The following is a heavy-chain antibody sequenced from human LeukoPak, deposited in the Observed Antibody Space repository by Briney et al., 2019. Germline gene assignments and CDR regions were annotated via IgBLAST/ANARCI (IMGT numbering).Heavy chain of an antibody. CDR2: INPSGGST. V-gene: IGHV1-46*01. CDR1: GYTFTSYY. Sequence: APVKVSCKASGYTFTSYYMHWVRQAPGQGLEWMGIINPSGGSTSYAQRFQGRVTMTRDASTSTVYMELSSLRSEDTAVYYCARDSGGSSKPNWFDPWGQGTLVTVSS. D-gene: IGHD2-15*01. CDR3: ARDSGGSSKPNWFDP. J-gene: IGHJ5*02.